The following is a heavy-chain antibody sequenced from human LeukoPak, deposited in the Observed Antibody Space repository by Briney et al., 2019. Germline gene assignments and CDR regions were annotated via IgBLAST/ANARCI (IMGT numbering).Heavy chain of an antibody. CDR2: IWYDGENNK. Sequence: PGRSLRLSCAASGFTFSTYGMHWVRQAPGKGLEWVALIWYDGENNKHYADSVKARFTVSRNNSENMLYLQMNSLRAEDTAVYFCAKRRDGYNHGLHWGQGTLVTVSS. V-gene: IGHV3-33*06. CDR1: GFTFSTYG. CDR3: AKRRDGYNHGLH. D-gene: IGHD5-24*01. J-gene: IGHJ4*02.